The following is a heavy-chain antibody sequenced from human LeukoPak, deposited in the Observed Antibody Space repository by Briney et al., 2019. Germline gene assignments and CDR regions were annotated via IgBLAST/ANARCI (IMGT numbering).Heavy chain of an antibody. D-gene: IGHD5-18*01. V-gene: IGHV3-23*01. CDR2: ISASGGAT. J-gene: IGHJ4*02. CDR3: AKRVQLTY. Sequence: PGGSLRLSCTASGFTFSSYDVNWVRQAPGQGLEWVSTISASGGATYYTDSVRGRFSISRDNFKNTLYLQMNSLRAEDTAIYYCAKRVQLTYWGQGTLVTVSS. CDR1: GFTFSSYD.